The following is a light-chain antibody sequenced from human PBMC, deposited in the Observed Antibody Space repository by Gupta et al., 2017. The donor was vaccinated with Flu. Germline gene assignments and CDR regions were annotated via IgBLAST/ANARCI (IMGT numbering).Light chain of an antibody. J-gene: IGLJ1*01. CDR2: EVS. CDR1: SSDVGNYNR. V-gene: IGLV2-18*02. CDR3: TSYTTSSTYV. Sequence: QSALTQPTSVSGSPGPSVTISSTGTSSDVGNYNRVSWYQQSPGTVPKLIIYEVSNRPSGVPDRFSGSKSGNTASLTISGLQAEDEADYYCTSYTTSSTYVFGTGTKVTVL.